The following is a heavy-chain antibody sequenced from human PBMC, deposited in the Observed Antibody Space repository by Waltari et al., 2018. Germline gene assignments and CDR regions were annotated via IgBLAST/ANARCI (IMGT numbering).Heavy chain of an antibody. CDR2: VEPEDGET. CDR1: GYTFTDYY. V-gene: IGHV1-69-2*01. D-gene: IGHD6-13*01. CDR3: ATRGSNPAQYYFDY. J-gene: IGHJ4*02. Sequence: EVQLVQSGAEVKKPGATVKISCKASGYTFTDYYMHWVQQAPGKGLEWMGRVEPEDGETIYAEKFQGRVTITAETATDTAYMELSSLRSEDTAVYYCATRGSNPAQYYFDYWGQGTLVTVSS.